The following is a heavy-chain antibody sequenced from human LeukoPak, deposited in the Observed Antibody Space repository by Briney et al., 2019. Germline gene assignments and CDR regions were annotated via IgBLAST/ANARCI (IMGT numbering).Heavy chain of an antibody. D-gene: IGHD4-11*01. CDR1: GGSISSGGYY. V-gene: IGHV4-31*03. Sequence: ASETLSLTCTVSGGSISSGGYYWSWIRQHPGKGLEWIGYIYYSGSTYYNPSLKSRVTISVDTSKNQFSLKLSSVTAADTAVYYCARETPTWAVTHYYYYMDVWGKGTTVTVSS. CDR2: IYYSGST. CDR3: ARETPTWAVTHYYYYMDV. J-gene: IGHJ6*03.